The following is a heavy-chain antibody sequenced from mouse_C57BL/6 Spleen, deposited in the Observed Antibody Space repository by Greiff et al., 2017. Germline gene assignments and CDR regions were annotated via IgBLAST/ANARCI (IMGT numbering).Heavy chain of an antibody. CDR3: ARSDGEAQATSYAMDY. CDR2: IYPRSGNT. V-gene: IGHV1-81*01. J-gene: IGHJ4*01. Sequence: QVQLQQSGAELARPGASVKLSCKASGYTFTSYGISWVKQRTGQGLEWIGEIYPRSGNTYYNEKFKGKATLTADKSSSTEYMELRSLTSEDSAVYFCARSDGEAQATSYAMDYWGQGTSVTVSS. CDR1: GYTFTSYG. D-gene: IGHD3-2*02.